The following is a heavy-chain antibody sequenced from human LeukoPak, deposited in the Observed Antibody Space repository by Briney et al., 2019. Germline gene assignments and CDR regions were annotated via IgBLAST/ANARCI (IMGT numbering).Heavy chain of an antibody. CDR1: GFTFSSYW. D-gene: IGHD3-3*01. CDR3: ARDLLEWLHYFDY. CDR2: IKQDESEK. J-gene: IGHJ4*02. V-gene: IGHV3-7*01. Sequence: GGSLRLSCAASGFTFSSYWMSWVRQAPGKGLEWVANIKQDESEKYYVDSVKGRFTISRDNAKNSLYLQMNSLRAEDTAVYYCARDLLEWLHYFDYWGQGTLVTVSS.